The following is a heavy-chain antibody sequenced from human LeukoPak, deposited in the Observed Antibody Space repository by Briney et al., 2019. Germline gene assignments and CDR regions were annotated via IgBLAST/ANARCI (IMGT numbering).Heavy chain of an antibody. CDR2: MNPNSGGT. J-gene: IGHJ3*02. CDR1: GYTFTSYD. D-gene: IGHD6-19*01. CDR3: ARRSIAVAGAFDI. V-gene: IGHV1-2*02. Sequence: GASVKVSCKASGYTFTSYDINWVRQATGQGLEWMGWMNPNSGGTNYAQKFQGRVTMTRDTSISTAYMELSRLRSDDTAVYYCARRSIAVAGAFDIWGQGTMVTVSS.